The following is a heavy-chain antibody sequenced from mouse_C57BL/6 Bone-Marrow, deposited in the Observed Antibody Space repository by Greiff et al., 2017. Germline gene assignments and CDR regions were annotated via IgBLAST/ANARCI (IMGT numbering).Heavy chain of an antibody. CDR2: IDPSDSYT. CDR3: ARLSTMVISFDY. Sequence: QVQLQQSGAELVMPGASVKLSCKASGYTFTSYWMHWVKQRPGQGLEWIGEIDPSDSYTNYNQKFKGKSTLTVDKSSSTAYMQLSSLTSEDSAVYYCARLSTMVISFDYWGQGTTLTVSS. J-gene: IGHJ2*01. CDR1: GYTFTSYW. D-gene: IGHD2-2*01. V-gene: IGHV1-69*01.